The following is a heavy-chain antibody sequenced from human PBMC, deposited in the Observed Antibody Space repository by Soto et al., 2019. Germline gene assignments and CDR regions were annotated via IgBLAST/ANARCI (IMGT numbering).Heavy chain of an antibody. J-gene: IGHJ4*02. CDR3: ATGRYCSGGSCYSGIDY. CDR2: FDPEDGET. D-gene: IGHD2-15*01. CDR1: GYTLTELS. Sequence: ASVKVSCKVSGYTLTELSMHWVRQAPGKGLEWMGGFDPEDGETIYAQKFQGRVTMTEDTSTDTAYMELSSLRSEDTAVYYCATGRYCSGGSCYSGIDYWGQGTLVTVSS. V-gene: IGHV1-24*01.